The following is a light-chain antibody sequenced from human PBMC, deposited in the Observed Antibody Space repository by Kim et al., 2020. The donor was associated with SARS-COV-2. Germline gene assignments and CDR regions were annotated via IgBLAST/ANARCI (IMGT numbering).Light chain of an antibody. CDR2: WAS. CDR3: QQYLIYAT. J-gene: IGKJ4*01. CDR1: QSVYNSTDNKNS. V-gene: IGKV4-1*01. Sequence: RATINCKTSQSVYNSTDNKNSLARYQQKQGQPPELLSYWASTRESGVPDRFSGSGSGTDFTLTISSLQAEDVAVYYCQQYLIYATFGGGTKVDIK.